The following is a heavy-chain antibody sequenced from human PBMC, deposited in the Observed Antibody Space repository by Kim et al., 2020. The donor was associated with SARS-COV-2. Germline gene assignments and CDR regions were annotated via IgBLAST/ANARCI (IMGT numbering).Heavy chain of an antibody. Sequence: GGSLRLSCAASGFTFSSYGMHWVRQAPGKGLEWVAVISYDGSNKYYADSVKGRFTISRDNSKNTLYLQMNSLRAEDTAVYYCAKLPSVRGVIWSGGYFDYWGQGTLVTVSS. CDR2: ISYDGSNK. J-gene: IGHJ4*02. V-gene: IGHV3-30*18. CDR3: AKLPSVRGVIWSGGYFDY. D-gene: IGHD3-10*01. CDR1: GFTFSSYG.